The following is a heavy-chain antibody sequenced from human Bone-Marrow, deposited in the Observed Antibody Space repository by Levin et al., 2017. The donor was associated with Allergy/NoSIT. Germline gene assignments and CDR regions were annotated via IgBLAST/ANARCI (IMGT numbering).Heavy chain of an antibody. CDR3: ARDPDSTVGAAFDY. CDR2: INQDGSGK. Sequence: GGSLRLSCAASGFTFSSYWMGWFRQAPGKGLEWVANINQDGSGKYYVDSVKGRFTISRDNAKSSLYLQMNSLRAEDTAVYYCARDPDSTVGAAFDYWGQGTLVTVSS. CDR1: GFTFSSYW. D-gene: IGHD1-26*01. V-gene: IGHV3-7*01. J-gene: IGHJ4*02.